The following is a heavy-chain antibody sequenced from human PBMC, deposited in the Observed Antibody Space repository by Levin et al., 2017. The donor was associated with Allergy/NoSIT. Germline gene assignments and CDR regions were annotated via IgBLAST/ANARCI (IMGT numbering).Heavy chain of an antibody. CDR2: INLDGSAT. CDR3: VREEPYYSGNNAYLPGQFDY. Sequence: QSGGSLRLSCGASGFNFNLHWMSWVRQAPGKGLEWVANINLDGSATNYVDSVRGRFTISRDNAKNSLYLQMKRLRDDDTAVYYCVREEPYYSGNNAYLPGQFDYWGQGTLVTVSS. V-gene: IGHV3-7*01. CDR1: GFNFNLHW. J-gene: IGHJ4*01. D-gene: IGHD3-16*01.